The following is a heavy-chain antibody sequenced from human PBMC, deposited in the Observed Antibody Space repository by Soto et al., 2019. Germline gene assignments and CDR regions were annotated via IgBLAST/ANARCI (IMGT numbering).Heavy chain of an antibody. V-gene: IGHV1-69*08. CDR2: IMPILGIA. J-gene: IGHJ4*02. D-gene: IGHD4-17*01. CDR1: GGTFSSYT. Sequence: QVQLVQSGAEVKKPGSSVKVSCKASGGTFSSYTISWVRQAPGQGLEWMGRIMPILGIANYAQKFQGRVTITADKSTSTAYMELSSLRSEDTAVYYCAKDYGGKDGDYWGQGTLVTVSS. CDR3: AKDYGGKDGDY.